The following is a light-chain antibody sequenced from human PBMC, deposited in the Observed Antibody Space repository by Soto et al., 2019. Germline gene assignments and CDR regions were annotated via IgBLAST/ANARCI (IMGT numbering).Light chain of an antibody. V-gene: IGKV3-20*01. Sequence: EIVLTQSPGTLSLSPGERATLSCRASQSVSSNLVAWYQQKPGPAPRLLIYGASTRATGIPDRFSGSGSGTDFTLTISRLEPEDFAVYYCQQYAISWTFGQGTKVEIK. CDR1: QSVSSNL. CDR2: GAS. J-gene: IGKJ1*01. CDR3: QQYAISWT.